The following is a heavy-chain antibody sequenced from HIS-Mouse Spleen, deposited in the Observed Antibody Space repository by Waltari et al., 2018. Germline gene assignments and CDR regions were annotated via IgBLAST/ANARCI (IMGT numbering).Heavy chain of an antibody. D-gene: IGHD6-13*01. CDR1: GFTFGGYA. V-gene: IGHV3-49*05. J-gene: IGHJ4*02. CDR2: IRSKAYGGTT. CDR3: TREVGIAAYNDY. Sequence: EVQLVESGGGLVKPGRSLRLSCTASGFTFGGYAMSWFRQAPGKGLEWVGFIRSKAYGGTTEYAASVKGRFTISRDDSKSIAYLQMNSLKTEDTAVYYCTREVGIAAYNDYWGQGTLVTVSS.